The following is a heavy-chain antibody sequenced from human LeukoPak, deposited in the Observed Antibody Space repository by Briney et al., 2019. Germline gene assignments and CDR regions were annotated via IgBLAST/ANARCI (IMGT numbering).Heavy chain of an antibody. Sequence: GGSLRLSCVTSGFTLSNYAMNWVRQAPGKGLEWVSGIIGGSGRTTYYAESVEGRFTISRDNSKKTLYLQMNSLRAEDTAVYYCAKLYCSSTGCYDYWGQGTLVTVSS. CDR1: GFTLSNYA. V-gene: IGHV3-23*01. D-gene: IGHD2-2*01. CDR2: IIGGSGRTT. J-gene: IGHJ4*02. CDR3: AKLYCSSTGCYDY.